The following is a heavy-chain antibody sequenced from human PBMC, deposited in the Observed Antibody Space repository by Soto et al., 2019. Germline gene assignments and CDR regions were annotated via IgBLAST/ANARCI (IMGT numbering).Heavy chain of an antibody. CDR1: GFTFSSYA. Sequence: GGSLRLSCAASGFTFSSYAMSWVRQAPGKGLEWVSAISGSGGSTYYADSVKGRFTISRDNPKNTPYLQMNSLRAEDTAVYYCAKGGYCSGGSCYSLADAFDIWGQGTMVTVSS. D-gene: IGHD2-15*01. V-gene: IGHV3-23*01. J-gene: IGHJ3*02. CDR3: AKGGYCSGGSCYSLADAFDI. CDR2: ISGSGGST.